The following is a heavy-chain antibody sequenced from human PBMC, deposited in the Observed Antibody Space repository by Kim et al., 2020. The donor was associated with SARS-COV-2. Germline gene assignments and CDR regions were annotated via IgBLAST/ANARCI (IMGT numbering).Heavy chain of an antibody. CDR2: ISARGEIT. J-gene: IGHJ4*02. CDR3: AKSRDIPY. Sequence: GGSLRLSCAASGFSFNIYGMSWVRQAPEKGLEWVSGISARGEITFYADSVKGRFTISRDNSKNTLYLQMDSLRAEDTAVYYCAKSRDIPYWGQGTLVTVSS. V-gene: IGHV3-23*01. D-gene: IGHD3-9*01. CDR1: GFSFNIYG.